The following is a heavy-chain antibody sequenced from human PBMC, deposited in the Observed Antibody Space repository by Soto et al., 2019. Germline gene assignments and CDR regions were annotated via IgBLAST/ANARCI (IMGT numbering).Heavy chain of an antibody. D-gene: IGHD1-26*01. Sequence: GESLKISCKGSGYSFASHWVAWVRQMPEKGLEWIGTIYPGDSDTKYSSTFRGHVTISANTSVSTAYLQWRSLEATDSAIYYCARYSGSYWHYLDFWGQGTLVTVSS. CDR3: ARYSGSYWHYLDF. V-gene: IGHV5-51*01. CDR2: IYPGDSDT. J-gene: IGHJ4*02. CDR1: GYSFASHW.